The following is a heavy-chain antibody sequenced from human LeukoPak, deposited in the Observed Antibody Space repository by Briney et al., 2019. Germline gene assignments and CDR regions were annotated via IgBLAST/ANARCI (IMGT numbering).Heavy chain of an antibody. D-gene: IGHD3-22*01. V-gene: IGHV1-18*01. CDR2: ISAYNGNT. CDR1: GYTFTSYG. CDR3: ARVRNYYDSSGYYLGYYYYMDV. J-gene: IGHJ6*03. Sequence: ASVKVSCKASGYTFTSYGISWVRQAPGQGLEWMGWISAYNGNTNYAQKLQGRVTMTTDTSTSTAYMELRSLRSDDTAVYYCARVRNYYDSSGYYLGYYYYMDVWGKGTTVTISS.